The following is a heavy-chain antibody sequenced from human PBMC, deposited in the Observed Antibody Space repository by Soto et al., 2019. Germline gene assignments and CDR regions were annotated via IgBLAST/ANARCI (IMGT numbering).Heavy chain of an antibody. V-gene: IGHV3-48*01. CDR2: ISSSSSTI. Sequence: GGSLRLSCAASGFTFSSYSMNWVRQAPGKGLEWVSYISSSSSTIYYADSVKGRFTISRDNAKNSLYLQMNSLRAEDTAVYYCARDSNRWVFDYWGQGTLVTVSS. J-gene: IGHJ4*02. CDR1: GFTFSSYS. CDR3: ARDSNRWVFDY. D-gene: IGHD6-13*01.